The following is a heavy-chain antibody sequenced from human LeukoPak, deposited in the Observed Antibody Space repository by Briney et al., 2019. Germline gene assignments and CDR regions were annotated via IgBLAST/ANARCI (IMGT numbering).Heavy chain of an antibody. CDR2: ISAYNGNT. J-gene: IGHJ6*02. Sequence: ASVKVSCKASGYTFTSYGISWVRQAPGQGLEWMGWISAYNGNTNYAQKLQGRVTMTTDTSSSTAYMELRSLRSDDTAVYYCARVGYYDFWSGYYESMDVWGQGTTVTVSS. V-gene: IGHV1-18*01. D-gene: IGHD3-3*01. CDR3: ARVGYYDFWSGYYESMDV. CDR1: GYTFTSYG.